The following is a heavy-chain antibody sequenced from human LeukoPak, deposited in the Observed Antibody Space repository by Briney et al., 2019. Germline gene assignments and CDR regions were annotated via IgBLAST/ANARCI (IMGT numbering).Heavy chain of an antibody. J-gene: IGHJ4*02. CDR2: IYTSGST. CDR1: GGSISSYY. V-gene: IGHV4-4*07. CDR3: ARGDYDFWSGYPIFDY. D-gene: IGHD3-3*01. Sequence: SETLSLTCTVSGGSISSYYWSWIRQPAGKGLEWIGRIYTSGSTNYNPSLKSRVTMSVDTSKNQFSLKLSSVTAADTAVYYCARGDYDFWSGYPIFDYWGQGTLVTVSS.